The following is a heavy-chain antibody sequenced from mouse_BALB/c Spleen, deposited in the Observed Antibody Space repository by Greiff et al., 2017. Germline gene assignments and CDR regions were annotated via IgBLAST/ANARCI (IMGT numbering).Heavy chain of an antibody. CDR2: ISNGGGST. D-gene: IGHD1-2*01. Sequence: EVQLVESGGGLVQPGGSLKLSCAASGFTFSSYTMSWVRQTPEKRLEWVAYISNGGGSTYYPDTVKGRFTISRDNAKNTLYLQMSSLKSEDTAMYYCARPPITTATYFDVWGAGTTVTVSS. J-gene: IGHJ1*01. CDR1: GFTFSSYT. CDR3: ARPPITTATYFDV. V-gene: IGHV5-12-2*01.